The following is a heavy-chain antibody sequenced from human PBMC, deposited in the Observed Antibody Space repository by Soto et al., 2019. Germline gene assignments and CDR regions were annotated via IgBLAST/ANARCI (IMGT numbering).Heavy chain of an antibody. CDR1: GYNLREYV. D-gene: IGHD6-13*01. V-gene: IGHV1-18*01. J-gene: IGHJ6*02. CDR3: GREGQQLAQEQYFQFNGVDV. Sequence: VHLVQSGVEVKKPGASEKVSCTAHGYNLREYVVSWLRQVPGQGFVWMGWISGDNVNRRSSQRFQDRLTMTTDTSTNTASMELRSLRSDDTAVYFCGREGQQLAQEQYFQFNGVDVWGQGTSVTVSS. CDR2: ISGDNVNR.